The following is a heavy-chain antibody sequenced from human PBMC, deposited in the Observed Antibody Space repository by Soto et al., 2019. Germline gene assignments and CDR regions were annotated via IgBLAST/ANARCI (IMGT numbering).Heavy chain of an antibody. V-gene: IGHV3-23*01. Sequence: GGSLRLSCAASGFTFRSYSMSWVRQAPGKGLEWVSGFRTIGVGGTTYYSDCVKGRFTISRDNSKNMLFLQMNSLRAEDTAIYYCAKKVNSGPGSQYFDYWGQGTLVTVSS. CDR1: GFTFRSYS. CDR2: FRTIGVGGTT. D-gene: IGHD3-10*01. CDR3: AKKVNSGPGSQYFDY. J-gene: IGHJ4*02.